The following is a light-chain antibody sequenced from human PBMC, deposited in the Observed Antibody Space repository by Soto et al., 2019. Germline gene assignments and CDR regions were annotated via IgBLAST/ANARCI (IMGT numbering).Light chain of an antibody. CDR1: QSVSSY. V-gene: IGKV3-11*01. CDR3: QQRSNWPPTWT. CDR2: DAS. Sequence: EIVLTQSPATLSLSPGERATLSCRASQSVSSYLAWYQQKPGQAPRLLIYDASNRATGIPARFSGSGSGTAFTLTISSLETEDFAVYYCQQRSNWPPTWTFGQGTKVEIK. J-gene: IGKJ1*01.